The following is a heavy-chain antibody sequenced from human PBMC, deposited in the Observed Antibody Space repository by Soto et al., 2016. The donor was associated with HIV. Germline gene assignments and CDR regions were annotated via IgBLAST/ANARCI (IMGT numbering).Heavy chain of an antibody. CDR1: GFRLVVC. Sequence: EVQLLESGGGLVQPGGPVRLSCAASGFRLVVCHDLGPPVSGEGLEWVSCMTGNGNNTYYTDSVKGRFTLFRDNSKNMLYLQMNRLRAEDTAIYYCAKDSRSPSFYDSSGRGKFYFDFWGPEPWSPSPQ. V-gene: IGHV3-23*01. D-gene: IGHD3-22*01. CDR2: MTGNGNNT. J-gene: IGHJ4*01. CDR3: AKDSRSPSFYDSSGRGKFYFDF.